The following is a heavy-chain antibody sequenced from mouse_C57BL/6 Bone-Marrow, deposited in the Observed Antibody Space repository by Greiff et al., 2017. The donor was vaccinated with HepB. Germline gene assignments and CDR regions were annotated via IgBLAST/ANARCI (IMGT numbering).Heavy chain of an antibody. CDR3: AREYSNYEVWFAY. J-gene: IGHJ3*01. V-gene: IGHV14-2*01. CDR1: GFNIKDYY. CDR2: IDPEDGET. Sequence: EVQLQQSGAELVKPGASVKLSCTASGFNIKDYYMHWVKQRTEQGLEWIGRIDPEDGETKYAPKFPGKATITADTSSNTAYLQLSSLTSEDTAVYYCAREYSNYEVWFAYWGQGTMVTVSA. D-gene: IGHD2-5*01.